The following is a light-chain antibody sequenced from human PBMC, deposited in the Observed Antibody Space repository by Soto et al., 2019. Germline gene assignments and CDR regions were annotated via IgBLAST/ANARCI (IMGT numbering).Light chain of an antibody. Sequence: QAVVTQEPSLTVSPGGTVTLTCGSSTGAVTGSHYPYWFQQKAGQAPRTLIYDTYNKQSWTPARFLGSLLGGKAALTLSGAQPEDEADYYCLVVYSDAWVFGGGTKLTVL. CDR1: TGAVTGSHY. J-gene: IGLJ3*02. CDR2: DTY. CDR3: LVVYSDAWV. V-gene: IGLV7-46*01.